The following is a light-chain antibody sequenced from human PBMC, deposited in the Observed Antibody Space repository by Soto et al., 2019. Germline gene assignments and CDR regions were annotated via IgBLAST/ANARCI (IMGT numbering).Light chain of an antibody. CDR2: AAS. J-gene: IGKJ4*01. Sequence: DIQMTQSPSSLSASVGDRVTITCRASQSISSYLNWYQQKPGKAPKLLIYAASSLQSGVPSRFSGRGSGTDFTLTISSLQPEDFATYYCQQSYSTPPAFGGGNKVEIK. V-gene: IGKV1-39*01. CDR1: QSISSY. CDR3: QQSYSTPPA.